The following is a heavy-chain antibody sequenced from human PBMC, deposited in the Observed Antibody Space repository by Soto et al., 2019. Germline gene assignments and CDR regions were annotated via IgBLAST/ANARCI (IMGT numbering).Heavy chain of an antibody. J-gene: IGHJ4*02. CDR1: GYTLTELS. Sequence: ASVKVSCKVSGYTLTELSMHWVRQAPGKGLEWMGGFDPEDGETIYAQKFQGRVTMTEDTSTDTAYMELSSLRSEDTAVYYCATLSLISSGWPRDYWGQGTLVTV. V-gene: IGHV1-24*01. CDR3: ATLSLISSGWPRDY. CDR2: FDPEDGET. D-gene: IGHD6-19*01.